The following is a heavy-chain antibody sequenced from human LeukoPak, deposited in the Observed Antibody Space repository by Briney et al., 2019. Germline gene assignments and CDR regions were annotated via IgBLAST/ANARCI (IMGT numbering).Heavy chain of an antibody. J-gene: IGHJ4*02. CDR2: IYYTGST. D-gene: IGHD6-6*01. CDR3: ARHRAYSSSSPFDY. CDR1: GGSISSLY. V-gene: IGHV4-59*08. Sequence: PSETLSLTCSFSGGSISSLYWSWIRQPPGKGLEWIGYIYYTGSTNYNPSLKSQVTMFVDMSKNQFSLRLSSVTAADTAVYYCARHRAYSSSSPFDYWGQGTLVTVSS.